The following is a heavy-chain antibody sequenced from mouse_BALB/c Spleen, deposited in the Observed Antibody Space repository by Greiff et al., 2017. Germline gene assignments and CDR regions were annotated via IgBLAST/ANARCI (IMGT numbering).Heavy chain of an antibody. V-gene: IGHV5-17*02. CDR2: ISSGSSTI. J-gene: IGHJ1*01. D-gene: IGHD1-1*01. CDR3: ARSGYYGSSSYWYFDV. CDR1: GFTFSSFG. Sequence: EVNVVESGGGLVQPGGSRKLSCAASGFTFSSFGMHWVRQAPEKGLEWVAYISSGSSTIYYADTVKGRFTISRDNPKNTLFLQMTSLRSEDTAMYYCARSGYYGSSSYWYFDVWGAGTTVTVSS.